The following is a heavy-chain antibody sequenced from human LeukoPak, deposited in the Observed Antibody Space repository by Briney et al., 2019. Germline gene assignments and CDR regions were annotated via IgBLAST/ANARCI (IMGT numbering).Heavy chain of an antibody. D-gene: IGHD6-6*01. CDR1: GFTFSSYA. CDR3: ARAKEIYSSSSLDV. Sequence: GGSLRLSCAASGFTFSSYAMSWVRQAPGKGLEWVSAISGSGGSTYYADSVKGRFTISRDNAKNSLYLQMNSLRAEDTAVYYCARAKEIYSSSSLDVWGKGTTVTVSS. V-gene: IGHV3-23*01. J-gene: IGHJ6*04. CDR2: ISGSGGST.